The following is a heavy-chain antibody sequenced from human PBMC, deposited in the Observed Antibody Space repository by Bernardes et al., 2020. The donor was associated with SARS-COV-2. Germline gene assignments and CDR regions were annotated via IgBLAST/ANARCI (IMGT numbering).Heavy chain of an antibody. CDR3: ATGGFGGSAPGMDA. J-gene: IGHJ6*02. Sequence: GGSLRLSCTASGFTFSSYWMHWGRQVPGKGLVWVSRLTPDGSKTDYADSVKGRFTISRDNAKNTLYLQMNSLRAEDTGVYYCATGGFGGSAPGMDAWGQGTTVTVSS. D-gene: IGHD3-10*01. CDR2: LTPDGSKT. CDR1: GFTFSSYW. V-gene: IGHV3-74*01.